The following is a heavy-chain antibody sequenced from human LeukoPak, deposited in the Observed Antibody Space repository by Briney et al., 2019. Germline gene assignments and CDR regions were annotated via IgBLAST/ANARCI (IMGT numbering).Heavy chain of an antibody. V-gene: IGHV4-59*08. J-gene: IGHJ4*02. CDR1: GGSINNYY. CDR3: ARRGGHGGSFDY. D-gene: IGHD4-23*01. CDR2: TYCSGSGST. Sequence: PPETLSLTCTVSGGSINNYYWSWIRQPPRKGLEWIGYTYCSGSGSTNYNPSLKSRVTISVDTSKNQFSLKLSSVTAADTAVYYCARRGGHGGSFDYWGQGTLVTVSS.